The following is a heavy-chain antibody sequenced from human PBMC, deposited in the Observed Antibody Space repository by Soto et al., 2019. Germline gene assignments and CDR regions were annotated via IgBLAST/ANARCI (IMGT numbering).Heavy chain of an antibody. CDR2: ISGNGEST. D-gene: IGHD4-17*01. Sequence: EEQVLESGGGLVQPGGSLRLSCVASGFTFGRYAMTWVRQTQGKGLECVSAISGNGESTHYADSVKGRFTISRDNSKNTLYLQLSNLRAEDPAIYYCAKVGGFDPWGPGTLVTVSS. CDR1: GFTFGRYA. V-gene: IGHV3-23*01. CDR3: AKVGGFDP. J-gene: IGHJ5*02.